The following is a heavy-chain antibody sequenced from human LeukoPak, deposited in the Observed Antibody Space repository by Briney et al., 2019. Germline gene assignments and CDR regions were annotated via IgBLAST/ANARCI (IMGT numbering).Heavy chain of an antibody. CDR1: GGSFSGYY. D-gene: IGHD1-26*01. V-gene: IGHV4-34*01. CDR3: ARRGRVGATG. CDR2: INHSGST. J-gene: IGHJ4*02. Sequence: SETLSLTCAVYGGSFSGYYWSWIRQPRGKGLEWIGEINHSGSTNYNPSLKSRVTISVDTSKNQFSLKLSSVTAADTAVYYCARRGRVGATGWGQGTLVTVSS.